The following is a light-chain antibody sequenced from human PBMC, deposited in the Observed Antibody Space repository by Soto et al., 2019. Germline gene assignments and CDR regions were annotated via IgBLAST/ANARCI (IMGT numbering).Light chain of an antibody. CDR2: VAS. CDR3: QQYNNWPRT. V-gene: IGKV3-15*01. CDR1: QSGSSK. J-gene: IGKJ1*01. Sequence: VMTQSPAALSVSPEERATLSCRVRQSGSSKLAWYEQKPGQAPRLLIYVASIRATDIPARFSGSGSGTEFTLTISRLQSEDFAVYYCQQYNNWPRTFGQGTKVEIK.